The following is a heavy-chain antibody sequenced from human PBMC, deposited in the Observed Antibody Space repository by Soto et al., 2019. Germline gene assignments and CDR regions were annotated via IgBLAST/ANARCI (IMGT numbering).Heavy chain of an antibody. J-gene: IGHJ4*02. Sequence: QVQLQQWGAGLLKPSETLSLTCAVYGGSFSGYYWSWIRQPPGKGLEWIGEINHSGSTNYNPSLKSRVTISVDTSKNQFSLKLSSLTAGDTSVYYCARGRKDYSSSWYVDWGQGTLVTVSS. CDR3: ARGRKDYSSSWYVD. CDR2: INHSGST. V-gene: IGHV4-34*01. CDR1: GGSFSGYY. D-gene: IGHD6-13*01.